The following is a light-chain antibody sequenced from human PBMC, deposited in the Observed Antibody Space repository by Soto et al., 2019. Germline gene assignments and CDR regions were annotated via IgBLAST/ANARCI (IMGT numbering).Light chain of an antibody. CDR1: QSVSSSY. Sequence: EIVLTQSPGTLSLSPGERATLSCRASQSVSSSYLAWYQQKPGQAPRLLIYGASSRATGIPDRFSGSGSGTDFTLTISRLEPEDVVVYYCQQYGSSPPMYTFGQGTKLEIK. J-gene: IGKJ2*01. CDR2: GAS. CDR3: QQYGSSPPMYT. V-gene: IGKV3-20*01.